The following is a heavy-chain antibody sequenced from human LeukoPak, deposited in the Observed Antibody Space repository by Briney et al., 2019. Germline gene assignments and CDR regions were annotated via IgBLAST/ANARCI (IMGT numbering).Heavy chain of an antibody. CDR1: GFTFSSYW. CDR3: ASYLTSIPSGMDV. D-gene: IGHD2/OR15-2a*01. J-gene: IGHJ6*02. V-gene: IGHV3-74*01. CDR2: ISTDGSSR. Sequence: GGSLRLSCAASGFTFSSYWMHWLRQEPRKGLVWVSRISTDGSSRSYADSVKGRLTISRDNGKSTLYLQMNSLRAEDTAVYYCASYLTSIPSGMDVWGQGATVTVSS.